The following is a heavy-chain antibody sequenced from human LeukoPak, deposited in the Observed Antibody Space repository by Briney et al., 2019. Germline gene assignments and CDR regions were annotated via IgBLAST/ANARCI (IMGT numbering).Heavy chain of an antibody. CDR2: ISSSSDTI. V-gene: IGHV3-48*02. D-gene: IGHD6-19*01. J-gene: IGHJ4*02. CDR3: ARDLRSGWYYFDF. Sequence: PGGSLRLSCAASGFTFSTYSMNWLRQAPGKGLEWVSYISSSSDTIYYADSMKGRFTISRDNAKNSLYLQMNSLRDQDTAVYYCARDLRSGWYYFDFWGQGTLVTVSS. CDR1: GFTFSTYS.